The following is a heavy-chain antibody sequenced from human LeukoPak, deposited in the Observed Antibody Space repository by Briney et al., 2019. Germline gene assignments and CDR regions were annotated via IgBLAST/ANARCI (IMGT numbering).Heavy chain of an antibody. CDR1: GFTFNNYG. V-gene: IGHV3-33*01. CDR3: ARGPRLLPSYYGMDV. CDR2: IWYDGGNK. J-gene: IGHJ6*02. D-gene: IGHD2-15*01. Sequence: GGSLRLSCAASGFTFNNYGMVWVSQAPEKGLEWEAVIWYDGGNKEYADSVKGRFTISSDNSKTTLYLQMNSLSAEDTAVYYCARGPRLLPSYYGMDVWGQGTTVTVSS.